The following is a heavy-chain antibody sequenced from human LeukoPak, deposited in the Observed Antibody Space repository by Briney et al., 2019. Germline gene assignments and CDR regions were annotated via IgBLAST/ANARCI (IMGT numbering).Heavy chain of an antibody. V-gene: IGHV3-66*01. D-gene: IGHD6-13*01. J-gene: IGHJ4*02. Sequence: GGSLRLSCAASGFTVSSNYMSWVRQAPGKGLEWVSVIYSGGSTYYADSVKGRFTISRDNSKNTLYLQMNSLRAEDTAVYYCARTHLTVPAAAGTGGDYWGQGTLVTVSS. CDR3: ARTHLTVPAAAGTGGDY. CDR2: IYSGGST. CDR1: GFTVSSNY.